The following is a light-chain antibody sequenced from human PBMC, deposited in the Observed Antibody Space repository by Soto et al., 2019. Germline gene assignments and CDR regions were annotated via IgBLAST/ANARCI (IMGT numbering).Light chain of an antibody. J-gene: IGLJ2*01. Sequence: QSALTQPASVYGSPGQSITISCTGTSTDIGNYNHVSWYQQHPGKAPKLMIYEVTQRPSYISNRFSGSKSGNTAFLTISGLQAEDEADYYCASYEGSTTFLIVFGGGTKLTVL. V-gene: IGLV2-23*02. CDR2: EVT. CDR3: ASYEGSTTFLIV. CDR1: STDIGNYNH.